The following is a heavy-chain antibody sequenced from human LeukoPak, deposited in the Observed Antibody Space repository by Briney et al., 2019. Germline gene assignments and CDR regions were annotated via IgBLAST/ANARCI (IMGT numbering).Heavy chain of an antibody. CDR1: GYTLTELS. Sequence: ASVKVSCKVSGYTLTELSMHWVRQAPGKGLEWMGGFDPEDGETIYAQKFQGRVTMTEDTSTDTAYMELSSLRSEDTAVYYCARGKGITIFGVVTTPPTNFDYWGQGTLVTVSS. D-gene: IGHD3-3*01. J-gene: IGHJ4*02. V-gene: IGHV1-24*01. CDR2: FDPEDGET. CDR3: ARGKGITIFGVVTTPPTNFDY.